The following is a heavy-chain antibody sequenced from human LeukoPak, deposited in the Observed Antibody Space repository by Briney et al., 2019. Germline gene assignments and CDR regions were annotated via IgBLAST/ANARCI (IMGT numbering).Heavy chain of an antibody. V-gene: IGHV1-2*02. J-gene: IGHJ6*02. CDR1: GYTFTGYY. CDR2: INPNSGGT. Sequence: VASVKVSCKASGYTFTGYYMHWVRQAPGQGLEWMGWINPNSGGTNYAQKFQGRVTMTRDASISTAYMELSRLRSDDTAVYYCARDQYRGAPAAKSLAYYYYGMDVWGQGTTVTVSS. CDR3: ARDQYRGAPAAKSLAYYYYGMDV. D-gene: IGHD2-2*01.